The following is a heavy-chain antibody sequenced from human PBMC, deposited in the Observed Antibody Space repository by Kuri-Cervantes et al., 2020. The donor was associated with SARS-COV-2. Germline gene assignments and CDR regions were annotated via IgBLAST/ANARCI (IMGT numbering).Heavy chain of an antibody. J-gene: IGHJ5*02. Sequence: SQTLSLTCAVSGYSISSGYYWGWIRQPPGKGLEWIGSIYHSGSTYYNPSLKSRVTISADTSKNQFSLKLSSVTAADTAVYYCARRLSSSWYNWFDPWGQGTLVTVSS. CDR3: ARRLSSSWYNWFDP. V-gene: IGHV4-38-2*01. CDR2: IYHSGST. CDR1: GYSISSGYY. D-gene: IGHD6-13*01.